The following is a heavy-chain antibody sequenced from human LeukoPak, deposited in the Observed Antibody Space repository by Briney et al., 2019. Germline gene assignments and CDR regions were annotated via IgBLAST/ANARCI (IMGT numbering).Heavy chain of an antibody. D-gene: IGHD6-19*01. V-gene: IGHV3-33*01. CDR1: GFTFSSYG. J-gene: IGHJ4*02. CDR2: IWYDGSNK. Sequence: GGSLRLSCAASGFTFSSYGMHWVRQAPGKGLEWVAVIWYDGSNKYYADSVKGRFTISRDNSKNTLYLQMNSLRAEDTAVYYCARDPAVAGTKGYFDYWGQGTLVTVSS. CDR3: ARDPAVAGTKGYFDY.